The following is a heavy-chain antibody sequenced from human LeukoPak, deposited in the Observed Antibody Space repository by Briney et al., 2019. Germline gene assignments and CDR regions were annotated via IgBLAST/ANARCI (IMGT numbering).Heavy chain of an antibody. V-gene: IGHV3-23*01. J-gene: IGHJ6*02. CDR2: VIGNGGST. D-gene: IGHD4-11*01. Sequence: GGSLRLSCAASGFTFSSYAMSWVRQAPGKGLEWVSGVIGNGGSTYNADSVKGRFTISRDNSKNTLYLQMNSLRAEDTAVYYCAKGTVSYYGMDVWGQGTTVTVSS. CDR3: AKGTVSYYGMDV. CDR1: GFTFSSYA.